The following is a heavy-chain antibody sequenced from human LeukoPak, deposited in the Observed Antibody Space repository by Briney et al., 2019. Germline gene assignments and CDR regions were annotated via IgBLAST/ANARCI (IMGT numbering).Heavy chain of an antibody. CDR1: GGSFSGYY. CDR2: IYTSGST. J-gene: IGHJ4*02. D-gene: IGHD1-26*01. Sequence: SETLSLTCAVYGGSFSGYYWSWIRQPAGKGLEWIGRIYTSGSTNYNPSLKSRVTISVDTSKNQFSLKLSSVTAADTAVYYCARSRIVGAAYFGYWGQGTLVTVSS. V-gene: IGHV4-59*10. CDR3: ARSRIVGAAYFGY.